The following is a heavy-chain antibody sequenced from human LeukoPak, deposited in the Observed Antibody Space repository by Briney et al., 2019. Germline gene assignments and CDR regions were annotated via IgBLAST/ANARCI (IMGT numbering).Heavy chain of an antibody. D-gene: IGHD3-3*01. J-gene: IGHJ4*02. Sequence: ASVKVSCKASGYTFTSYDFNWLRQATGQGPEWMGWMNPNSGATGYAQKFQGRVTMTRNTSISTAYMELSSLRSEDTAVYYCARGYGTRFLEWLLSKNYYFDYWGQGTLVTVSS. V-gene: IGHV1-8*01. CDR1: GYTFTSYD. CDR2: MNPNSGAT. CDR3: ARGYGTRFLEWLLSKNYYFDY.